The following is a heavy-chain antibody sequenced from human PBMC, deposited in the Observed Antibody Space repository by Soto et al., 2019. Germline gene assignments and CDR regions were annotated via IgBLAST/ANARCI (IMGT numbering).Heavy chain of an antibody. Sequence: EVQLVESGGGLVQPGRSLRLSCVASGFIADDYAMHWVRQAPGKGLEWVSGISSNSDTINYADSVKCRFTISRDNAKNPLFRQINRLTPEDSDFYYCVTDIKWGGMTTSDYYDSWGQGTVVPVSS. V-gene: IGHV3-9*02. J-gene: IGHJ4*02. D-gene: IGHD4-17*01. CDR3: VTDIKWGGMTTSDYYDS. CDR1: GFIADDYA. CDR2: ISSNSDTI.